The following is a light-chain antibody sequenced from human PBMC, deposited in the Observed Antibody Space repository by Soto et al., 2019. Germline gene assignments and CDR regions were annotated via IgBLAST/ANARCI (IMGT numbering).Light chain of an antibody. J-gene: IGLJ2*01. CDR1: SSDIGTNA. V-gene: IGLV1-44*01. CDR2: GRN. CDR3: AGWDDTLNGPV. Sequence: QSVLTQPPSASGTPGQRITISCSGSSSDIGTNAVNWYQQVPGKAPKLLVYGRNQRPSGVADRFSGSKSGTSASLAISGLQSEDEADYYCAGWDDTLNGPVFGGGTQLTVL.